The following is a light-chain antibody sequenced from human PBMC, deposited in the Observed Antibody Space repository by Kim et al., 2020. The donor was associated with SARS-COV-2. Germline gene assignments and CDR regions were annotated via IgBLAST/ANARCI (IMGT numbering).Light chain of an antibody. V-gene: IGKV1-39*01. J-gene: IGKJ2*01. Sequence: SASIGDRVTITCRASQSISNSLNWYQQKPGKAPNLLIYGASALQSGVPSRFSGSGSGTDFTLTINNLQPEDFATYYCQHSYTFPYTFGQGTKLEI. CDR1: QSISNS. CDR2: GAS. CDR3: QHSYTFPYT.